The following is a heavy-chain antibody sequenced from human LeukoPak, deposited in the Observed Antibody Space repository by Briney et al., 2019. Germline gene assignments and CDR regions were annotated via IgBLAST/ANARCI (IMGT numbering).Heavy chain of an antibody. D-gene: IGHD6-13*01. CDR2: ISWNSGSI. Sequence: GRSLRLSCAASGFTFDDYAMHWVRQAPGKGLEWVSGISWNSGSIGYADSVKGRFTISRDNAKNSLYLQMNSLRAEDTALHYCAKDKTGGSSSYLDYWGQGTLVTVSS. J-gene: IGHJ4*01. CDR3: AKDKTGGSSSYLDY. V-gene: IGHV3-9*01. CDR1: GFTFDDYA.